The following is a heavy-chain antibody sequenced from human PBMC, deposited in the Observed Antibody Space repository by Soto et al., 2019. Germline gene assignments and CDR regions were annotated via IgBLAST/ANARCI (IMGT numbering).Heavy chain of an antibody. Sequence: QVQLVQSGAEVKKPGSSVKVSCKASGGTFSSYTISWVRQAPGQGLEWMGRIIPILGIANYAQKFQGRVTITADKSTSTDYMELSSLRSEDTAVYYCAIVWQQLVQGAFDIWGKGTMVTVSS. CDR1: GGTFSSYT. J-gene: IGHJ3*02. D-gene: IGHD6-13*01. CDR2: IIPILGIA. V-gene: IGHV1-69*02. CDR3: AIVWQQLVQGAFDI.